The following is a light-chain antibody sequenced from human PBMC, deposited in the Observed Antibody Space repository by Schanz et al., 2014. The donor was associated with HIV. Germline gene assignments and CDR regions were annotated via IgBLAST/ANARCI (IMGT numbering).Light chain of an antibody. J-gene: IGKJ3*01. CDR3: QQYNEWPPRGT. CDR2: ATS. CDR1: QRLSSAY. V-gene: IGKV3D-15*01. Sequence: ETVLTQSPGSLSLSPGERATLSCRASQRLSSAYLAWYQQKLGQPPRLVIYATSTRAAGIPDRFSGTGSGTDFTLTISSLQSEDFAVYYCQQYNEWPPRGTFGPGTKVDIK.